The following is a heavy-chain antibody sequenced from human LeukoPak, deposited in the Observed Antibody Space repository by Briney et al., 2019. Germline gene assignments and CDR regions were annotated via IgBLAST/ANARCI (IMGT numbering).Heavy chain of an antibody. V-gene: IGHV3-23*01. J-gene: IGHJ4*02. CDR2: ISGSGGST. Sequence: GGSLRLSCAASGFTFSSYAMSWVRQAPGKGLEWVSAISGSGGSTYYADSVKGRFTISRDNSKNTLYLQMNSLRAEDTAVYYCARDGVGATIYFDYWGQGTLVTVSS. CDR3: ARDGVGATIYFDY. D-gene: IGHD1-26*01. CDR1: GFTFSSYA.